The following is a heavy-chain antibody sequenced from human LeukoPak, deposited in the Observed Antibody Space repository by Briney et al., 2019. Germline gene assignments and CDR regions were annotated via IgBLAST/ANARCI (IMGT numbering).Heavy chain of an antibody. D-gene: IGHD1-26*01. CDR1: GGSISSNNYY. CDR3: ARDCATLPGAFDI. V-gene: IGHV4-39*02. J-gene: IGHJ3*02. CDR2: IYYSGST. Sequence: SETLSLTCTVSGGSISSNNYYWGWIRQPPGKGLEWIGSIYYSGSTYYIPSLKSRVTISVDTSKNQFSLKLSSVTAADTAVYYCARDCATLPGAFDIWGQGTMVTVSS.